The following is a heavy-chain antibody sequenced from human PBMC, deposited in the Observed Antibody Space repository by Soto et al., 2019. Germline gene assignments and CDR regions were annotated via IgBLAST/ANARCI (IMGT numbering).Heavy chain of an antibody. Sequence: PGESLKISCKGSGYSFTSYWISWVRQMPGKGLEWMGRIDPSDSYTNYSPSFQGHVTISADKSISTAYLQWSSLKASDTAMYYCAITKNIVPAARYYYYYGMDVWGQGTTVTVSS. J-gene: IGHJ6*02. CDR1: GYSFTSYW. V-gene: IGHV5-10-1*01. D-gene: IGHD2-2*01. CDR3: AITKNIVPAARYYYYYGMDV. CDR2: IDPSDSYT.